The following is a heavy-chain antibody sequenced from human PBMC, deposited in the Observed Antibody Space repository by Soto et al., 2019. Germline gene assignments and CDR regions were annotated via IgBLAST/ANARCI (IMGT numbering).Heavy chain of an antibody. CDR2: IIPIFGTA. V-gene: IGHV1-69*06. CDR3: ARGGGYCSGGSCSPGGYYYYGMDV. CDR1: GGTFSSYA. D-gene: IGHD2-15*01. J-gene: IGHJ6*02. Sequence: WASVKVSCKASGGTFSSYAISWVRQAPGQGLEWMGGIIPIFGTANYAQKFQGRVTITADKSTSTAYMELSSLRSEDTAVYYCARGGGYCSGGSCSPGGYYYYGMDVWGQGTTVTVSS.